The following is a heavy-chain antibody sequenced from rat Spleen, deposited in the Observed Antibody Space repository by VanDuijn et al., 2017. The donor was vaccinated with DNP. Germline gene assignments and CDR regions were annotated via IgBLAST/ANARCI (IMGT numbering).Heavy chain of an antibody. J-gene: IGHJ2*01. CDR3: TRLEQRRSFFDY. V-gene: IGHV5S13*01. CDR1: GFTFSDHG. CDR2: ITSGGGYT. Sequence: EVQLVESGGGLVQPGRSLKLSCAASGFTFSDHGMAWVRQVPTKGLEWVASITSGGGYTYYRDSVKGRFTISRDNAENTQYLHLDSLRSEDTATYYCTRLEQRRSFFDYWGRGVMVTVSS.